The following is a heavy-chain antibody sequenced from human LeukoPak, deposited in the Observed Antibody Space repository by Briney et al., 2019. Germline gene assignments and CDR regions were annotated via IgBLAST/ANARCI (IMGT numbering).Heavy chain of an antibody. Sequence: GGSLRLSCAASGFTFSSYGMHWVRQAPGKGLEWVAVIWYDGSNKYYADSVKGRVTISRDTSKNTLYLQMNSLRAEDTAVYYCARDGPTMVRGVISYYFDYWGQGTLVTVSS. CDR1: GFTFSSYG. J-gene: IGHJ4*02. V-gene: IGHV3-30*19. CDR2: IWYDGSNK. D-gene: IGHD3-10*01. CDR3: ARDGPTMVRGVISYYFDY.